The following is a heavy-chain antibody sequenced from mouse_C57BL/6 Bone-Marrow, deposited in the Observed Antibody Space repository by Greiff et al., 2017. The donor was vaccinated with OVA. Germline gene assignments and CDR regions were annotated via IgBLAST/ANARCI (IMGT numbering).Heavy chain of an antibody. CDR1: GFNIKDYY. V-gene: IGHV14-1*01. D-gene: IGHD2-5*01. Sequence: EVQLQQSGAELVRPGASVKLSCTASGFNIKDYYMHWVKQRPEQGLEWIGRIEPEDGDTEYAPKFQGKATMTADKSSNTAYLQLSSLTSEDTAVYYCTRYYSNYVWYFDVWGTGTTVTVSS. CDR3: TRYYSNYVWYFDV. CDR2: IEPEDGDT. J-gene: IGHJ1*03.